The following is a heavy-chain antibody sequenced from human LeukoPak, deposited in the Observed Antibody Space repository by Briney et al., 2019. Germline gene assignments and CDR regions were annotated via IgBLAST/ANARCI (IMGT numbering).Heavy chain of an antibody. D-gene: IGHD6-6*01. Sequence: GGSLRLSCAASGFSFSTYAMIWVRQAPGKGLEWVSGINSKGDEIYYADSVRGRFTISRDNSNDALSLQTDSLRAEDTAVYYCANWIGRSSRDYWGQGTLVTVSS. V-gene: IGHV3-23*01. CDR2: INSKGDEI. CDR3: ANWIGRSSRDY. CDR1: GFSFSTYA. J-gene: IGHJ4*02.